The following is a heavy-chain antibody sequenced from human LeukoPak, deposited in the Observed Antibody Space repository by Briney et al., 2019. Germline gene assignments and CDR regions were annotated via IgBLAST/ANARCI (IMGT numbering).Heavy chain of an antibody. Sequence: GGPLRLPCAPSGFPFSDLYMDWVRKAPGRGLEWVGRTGNKANSYTTEYAASVKGRFTISRDDSKNSLYLQMNSLKTEDTAVYYCARGPDFDYWGQGTRVTVSS. V-gene: IGHV3-72*01. CDR3: ARGPDFDY. J-gene: IGHJ4*02. CDR2: TGNKANSYTT. CDR1: GFPFSDLY.